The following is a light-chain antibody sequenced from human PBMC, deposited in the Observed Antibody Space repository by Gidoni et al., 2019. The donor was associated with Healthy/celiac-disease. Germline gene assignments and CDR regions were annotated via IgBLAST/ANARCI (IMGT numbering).Light chain of an antibody. CDR1: QSVSSSY. J-gene: IGKJ1*01. CDR2: GAS. V-gene: IGKV3-20*01. CDR3: QQYDSSLTWT. Sequence: EIVLTQSPGTLSLSPGERATLSCRASQSVSSSYLAWYQQKPGQAPRLLIYGASSRATGIPDRFSGSGSGTDFTLTISRLEPEDFAVYYCQQYDSSLTWTFXQXTKVEIK.